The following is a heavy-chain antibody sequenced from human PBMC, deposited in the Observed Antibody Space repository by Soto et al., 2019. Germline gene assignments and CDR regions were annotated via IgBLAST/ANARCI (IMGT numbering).Heavy chain of an antibody. CDR1: GGSISSGGYY. V-gene: IGHV4-31*03. CDR3: ARSSTSANYFDY. J-gene: IGHJ4*02. CDR2: IYNSGSST. D-gene: IGHD2-2*01. Sequence: SETLSLTCTVSGGSISSGGYYWSWIRQHPGKGLEWIGYIYNSGSSTYYNPSLKSRVTISVDTSKNQFSLKLSSVTVADTAVYYCARSSTSANYFDYWGQGTLVTVSS.